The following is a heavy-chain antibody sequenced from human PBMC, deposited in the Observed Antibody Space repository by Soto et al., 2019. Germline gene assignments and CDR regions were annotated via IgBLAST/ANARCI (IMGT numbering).Heavy chain of an antibody. CDR3: AHRPALSAFWSTQYYFHY. CDR2: IYWDDEK. J-gene: IGHJ4*02. Sequence: SGPTLVKPTQTLTLTCTFSGFSLSTIGVGVGWIRQPPGKALEWLAVIYWDDEKRYSPSLKSRLTITKDTSKNQVVLTLTDTDPVDTATYYCAHRPALSAFWSTQYYFHYWGPGTLVTVSS. CDR1: GFSLSTIGVG. V-gene: IGHV2-5*02. D-gene: IGHD3-3*01.